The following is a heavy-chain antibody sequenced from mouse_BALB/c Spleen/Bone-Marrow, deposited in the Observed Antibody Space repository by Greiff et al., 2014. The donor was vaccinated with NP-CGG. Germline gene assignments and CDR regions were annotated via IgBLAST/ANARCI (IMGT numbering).Heavy chain of an antibody. V-gene: IGHV5-17*02. CDR1: GFTFSSFG. CDR3: ARSGSSSGYFDY. J-gene: IGHJ2*01. Sequence: EVQLVESGGGLVQPGGSRKLSCAASGFTFSSFGMHWARQAPEKGLEWVTYISSGSSTVYYADKVMGRFTISRDNPKITLFLQMTSLRSEDTAMYYCARSGSSSGYFDYWGQGTTLTVSS. CDR2: ISSGSSTV. D-gene: IGHD1-1*01.